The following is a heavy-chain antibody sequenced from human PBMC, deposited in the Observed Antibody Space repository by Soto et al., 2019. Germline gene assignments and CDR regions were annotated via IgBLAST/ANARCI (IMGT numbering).Heavy chain of an antibody. CDR1: GGSISSDGNY. V-gene: IGHV4-31*03. Sequence: QVQLQESGPGLVKSSQTLSLTCTVSGGSISSDGNYWSWIRQHPGKGLAWIGYIYYSGSTYYNPSLRGRVTISVDTSKNQFSLKLNSVTAAYTAVYYWARARMVREIIYSYGMDVCGQGTTVTVSS. CDR3: ARARMVREIIYSYGMDV. CDR2: IYYSGST. D-gene: IGHD3-10*01. J-gene: IGHJ6*02.